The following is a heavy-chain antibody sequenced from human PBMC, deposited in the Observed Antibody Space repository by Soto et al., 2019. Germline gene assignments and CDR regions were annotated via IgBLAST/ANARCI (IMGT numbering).Heavy chain of an antibody. Sequence: SVKVSCKASGGTFSSYAISWVRQAPGQGLEWMGGIIPIFGTANHAQKFQGRVTITADESTSTAYMELSSLRSEDTAVYYCARAGYCSGGSCYYYYYGMDVWGQGTTVTVSS. CDR1: GGTFSSYA. V-gene: IGHV1-69*13. CDR3: ARAGYCSGGSCYYYYYGMDV. J-gene: IGHJ6*02. CDR2: IIPIFGTA. D-gene: IGHD2-15*01.